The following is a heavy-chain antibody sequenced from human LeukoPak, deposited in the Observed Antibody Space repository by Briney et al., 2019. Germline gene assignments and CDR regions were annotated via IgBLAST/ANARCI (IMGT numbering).Heavy chain of an antibody. Sequence: GGSLRLSCVASGLPIADFAMHWVRQAPGQGLEWVSLISGDCVSTFYADSVKGRFSISRDNSKNSLYLEMNSLRTEDAAMYYCAKESGKFDYWGQGTLVAVSS. J-gene: IGHJ4*02. CDR3: AKESGKFDY. CDR1: GLPIADFA. CDR2: ISGDCVST. V-gene: IGHV3-43*02.